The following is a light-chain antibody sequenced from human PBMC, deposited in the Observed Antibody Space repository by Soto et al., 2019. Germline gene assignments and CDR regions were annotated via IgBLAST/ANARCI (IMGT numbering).Light chain of an antibody. Sequence: DIQMTQSPSSLSASVGDRVTITCRASQGISNSLAWYQQNAGKSPKLLIYAASNLQSGVPSRFSGSGSGTDFSLTISSLQPEDAATYYCKTYNSARVTFGGGTKVEIK. CDR3: KTYNSARVT. V-gene: IGKV1-27*01. CDR1: QGISNS. J-gene: IGKJ4*01. CDR2: AAS.